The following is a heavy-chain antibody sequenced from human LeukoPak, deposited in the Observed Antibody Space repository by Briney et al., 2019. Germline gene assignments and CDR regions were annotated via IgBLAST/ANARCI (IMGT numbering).Heavy chain of an antibody. J-gene: IGHJ4*02. V-gene: IGHV3-74*01. CDR1: GFTFSSYW. CDR3: ARDVDWYDY. D-gene: IGHD3-9*01. CDR2: LNNDGSSS. Sequence: PGGSLRLSCAASGFTFSSYWMHWVRQAPGKGPVWVSRLNNDGSSSSYADSVKGRFTISRDNAKNTLYLQMNGLRAEDTAVYYCARDVDWYDYWGQGTLVTVSS.